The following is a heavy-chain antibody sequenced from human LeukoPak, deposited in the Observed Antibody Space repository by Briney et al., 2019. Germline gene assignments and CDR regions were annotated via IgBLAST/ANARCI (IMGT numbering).Heavy chain of an antibody. CDR3: TTGVRWDFDY. V-gene: IGHV1-69*05. D-gene: IGHD4-23*01. Sequence: GASVTVSFTGSGCTFIIFAISWVRQAPGQGLEWMGGIIPIFSTANYAQKFQRRVTITTDESTSTAYMELSSLRSEDTAVYFCTTGVRWDFDYWGQGSLVSVSS. CDR1: GCTFIIFA. J-gene: IGHJ4*02. CDR2: IIPIFSTA.